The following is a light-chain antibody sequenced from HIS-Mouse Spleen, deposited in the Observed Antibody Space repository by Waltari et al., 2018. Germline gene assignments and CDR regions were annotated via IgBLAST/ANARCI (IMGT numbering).Light chain of an antibody. CDR2: AAS. CDR1: QGISSY. V-gene: IGKV1-9*01. J-gene: IGKJ1*01. Sequence: DIQLTQSPSFLSASVGDRVTITCRASQGISSYLAWYQQKPGKAPKLLIYAASTLQSGGPSRFSGSGSGTAFTLTISSLQPEDFATYYCQQLNSYPPTFGQGTKVEIK. CDR3: QQLNSYPPT.